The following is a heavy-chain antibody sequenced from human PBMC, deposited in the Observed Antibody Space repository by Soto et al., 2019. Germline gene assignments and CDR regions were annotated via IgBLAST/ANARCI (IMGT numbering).Heavy chain of an antibody. Sequence: PGELLEVSSTGFGAGIASYXIRWVLKINVKGLEWMGVIYPGDSDTRYSTSFQGQVTISADKSISTAYLQWSSLTASDPAMYYCARLAGSSSWLVYFDYWGKGTLVTV. D-gene: IGHD6-13*01. J-gene: IGHJ4*02. CDR3: ARLAGSSSWLVYFDY. V-gene: IGHV5-51*01. CDR1: GAGIASYX. CDR2: IYPGDSDT.